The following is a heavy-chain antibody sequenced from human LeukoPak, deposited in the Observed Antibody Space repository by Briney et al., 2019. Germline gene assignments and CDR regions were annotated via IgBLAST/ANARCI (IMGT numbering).Heavy chain of an antibody. CDR2: IYYSGST. CDR3: ARHGGLLIAVADGYFDL. Sequence: PSETLSLTCTVSGGSISSSLYFWGWIRQPPGRGLEWIGSIYYSGSTYYNPSLKSRVTISVDTSKNQFSLKLSSVTAADTAVYYCARHGGLLIAVADGYFDLWGRGTLVTVSS. V-gene: IGHV4-39*01. CDR1: GGSISSSLYF. D-gene: IGHD6-19*01. J-gene: IGHJ2*01.